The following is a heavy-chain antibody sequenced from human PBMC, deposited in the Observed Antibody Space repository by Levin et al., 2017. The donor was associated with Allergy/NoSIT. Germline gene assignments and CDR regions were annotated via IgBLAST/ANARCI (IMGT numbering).Heavy chain of an antibody. CDR2: ISGSGGST. D-gene: IGHD5-18*01. J-gene: IGHJ4*02. Sequence: GGSLRLSCAAAGFTFNIYTMNWVRQAPGKGLEWVSGISGSGGSTYYADSVKGRFTISRDNSKNTLFLQMNSLRAEDTAVYYCAKVGDGGYGYDWILENDFDSWGQGTLVTVSS. CDR1: GFTFNIYT. CDR3: AKVGDGGYGYDWILENDFDS. V-gene: IGHV3-23*01.